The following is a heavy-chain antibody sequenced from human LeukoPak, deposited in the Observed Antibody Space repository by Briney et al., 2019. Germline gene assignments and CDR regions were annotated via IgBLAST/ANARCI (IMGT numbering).Heavy chain of an antibody. CDR1: GFTFSSYG. Sequence: PGGSLRLSCAASGFTFSSYGMHWVRQAAGKGLEWVAVIWYDGINKFHADSVKGRFTISRDNSKNTVYLQMNSLRAEDTAVYYCTRERKSGIAAFDYWGQGTLVTVSS. V-gene: IGHV3-33*01. J-gene: IGHJ4*02. D-gene: IGHD6-13*01. CDR2: IWYDGINK. CDR3: TRERKSGIAAFDY.